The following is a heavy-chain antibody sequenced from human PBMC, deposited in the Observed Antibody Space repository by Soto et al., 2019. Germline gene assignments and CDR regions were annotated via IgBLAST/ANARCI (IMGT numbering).Heavy chain of an antibody. J-gene: IGHJ4*02. D-gene: IGHD2-2*01. CDR2: INADGTST. CDR3: VKVLARGVGVPRFYFDS. Sequence: GGSLRLSCAASGFTFSNSWMHWVRQVSGKGLEWVPRINADGTSTSYADSVKGRFTISRDNAKNTLYLHVNSLRAEDTAVYYCVKVLARGVGVPRFYFDSWGQGVLVTVSS. CDR1: GFTFSNSW. V-gene: IGHV3-74*01.